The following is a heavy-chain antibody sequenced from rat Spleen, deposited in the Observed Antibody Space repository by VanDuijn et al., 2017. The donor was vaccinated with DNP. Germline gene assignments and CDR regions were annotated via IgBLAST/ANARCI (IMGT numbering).Heavy chain of an antibody. CDR1: GFTFSNSD. CDR3: ARGNYPGINTFDY. J-gene: IGHJ2*01. CDR2: ISRTGDTI. D-gene: IGHD1-4*01. Sequence: EVQLVESGGGLVQPGRSLKLSCAASGFTFSNSDMAWVRQAPTKGLEWVASISRTGDTIYYRDSVKGRFTISRDNAKSTLYLQMNSLRSEDTATYYCARGNYPGINTFDYWGQGVMVTVSS. V-gene: IGHV5S23*01.